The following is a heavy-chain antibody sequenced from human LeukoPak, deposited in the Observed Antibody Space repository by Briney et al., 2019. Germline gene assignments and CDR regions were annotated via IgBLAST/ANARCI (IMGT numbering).Heavy chain of an antibody. CDR2: IYYSGST. CDR1: GGSISSYY. V-gene: IGHV4-59*08. D-gene: IGHD2-2*01. J-gene: IGHJ4*02. CDR3: ARVIGYCSSTSCFGYFDY. Sequence: SETLSLTCTVSGGSISSYYWSWIRQPPGKALECVGYIYYSGSTNYNPSLKSRVTTSVDTSKNQLSLKLSSVTAADTAVYYCARVIGYCSSTSCFGYFDYWGQGTLVTVSS.